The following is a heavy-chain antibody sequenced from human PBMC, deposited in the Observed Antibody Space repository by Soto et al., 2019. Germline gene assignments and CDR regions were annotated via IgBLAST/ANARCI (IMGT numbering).Heavy chain of an antibody. CDR1: GFTFSDYY. Sequence: QVQLVESGGGLVEPGGSLRLSCAASGFTFSDYYMTWIRQAPGKGLEWVSYISGTSYYTNYADSVKGRFIISRNNAKNSLYSQMKSLRTEDTAVYFCARARSTGRDDAFDIWGQGTVLTVSS. CDR2: ISGTSYYT. J-gene: IGHJ3*02. CDR3: ARARSTGRDDAFDI. V-gene: IGHV3-11*05. D-gene: IGHD2-8*02.